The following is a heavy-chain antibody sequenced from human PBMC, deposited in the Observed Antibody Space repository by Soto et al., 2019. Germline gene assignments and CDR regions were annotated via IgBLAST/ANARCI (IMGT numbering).Heavy chain of an antibody. V-gene: IGHV3-53*02. CDR1: GFTVSSNY. CDR2: IYSGGST. CDR3: ANSGDIDGGELDY. D-gene: IGHD5-12*01. Sequence: EVQLVETGGGLIQPGGSLRLSCAASGFTVSSNYMSWVRQAPGKGLEWVSVIYSGGSTYYADSVKGRFTISRDNSKNTLYLQMNSLRAEDTAMYYCANSGDIDGGELDYWGQGTLVTVSS. J-gene: IGHJ4*02.